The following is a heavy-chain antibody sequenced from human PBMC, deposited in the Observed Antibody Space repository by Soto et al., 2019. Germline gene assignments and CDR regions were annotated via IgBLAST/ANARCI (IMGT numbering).Heavy chain of an antibody. D-gene: IGHD6-19*01. CDR2: INHIGGT. CDR3: AREAVAGTMVAFDI. V-gene: IGHV4-34*01. Sequence: QVQLQQWGAGLLKPSETLSFTCAVYGGSFSGYYWSWIRQPPGKGLEWIGEINHIGGTNYNPSLKSRVTISVDTSKNQFSLKLRSVTAADTAVYSCAREAVAGTMVAFDIWGQGTMVTVSS. J-gene: IGHJ3*02. CDR1: GGSFSGYY.